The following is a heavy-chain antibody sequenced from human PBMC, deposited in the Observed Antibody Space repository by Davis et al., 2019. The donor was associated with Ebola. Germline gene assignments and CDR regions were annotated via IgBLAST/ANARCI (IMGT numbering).Heavy chain of an antibody. D-gene: IGHD2-15*01. CDR2: INPNSGET. Sequence: AASVKVSCKASGYTFTGYYIHWVRQAPGQGLEWMGWINPNSGETKYSQKFQGWVTMTRDTPISTAYMELNRLTSDDTAVYYCARDRVCSGATCYAYFDFWGQGTLVTVSS. V-gene: IGHV1-2*04. J-gene: IGHJ4*02. CDR1: GYTFTGYY. CDR3: ARDRVCSGATCYAYFDF.